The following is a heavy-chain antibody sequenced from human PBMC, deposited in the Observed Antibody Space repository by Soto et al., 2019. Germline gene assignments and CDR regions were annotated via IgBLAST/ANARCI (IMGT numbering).Heavy chain of an antibody. J-gene: IGHJ6*02. D-gene: IGHD3-10*01. CDR3: ARDRYYGSGSYLYYYYGMDV. V-gene: IGHV4-31*03. CDR2: IYYSGST. Sequence: SETLSLTCTVSGGSISSGGYYWSWIRQHPGKGLEWIGYIYYSGSTYYNPSLKSRVTISVDTSKNQFSLKLSSVTAADTAVYYCARDRYYGSGSYLYYYYGMDVWGQGTTVTVSS. CDR1: GGSISSGGYY.